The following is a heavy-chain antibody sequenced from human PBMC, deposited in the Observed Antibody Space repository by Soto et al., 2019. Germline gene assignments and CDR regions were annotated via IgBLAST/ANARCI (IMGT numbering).Heavy chain of an antibody. CDR2: IYYSGST. D-gene: IGHD2-15*01. J-gene: IGHJ4*02. V-gene: IGHV4-39*07. CDR3: ARRYGGNLDY. Sequence: SETLSLTCPVSGGSISSSSYYWGWIRQPPGKGLEWIGSIYYSGSTNYNPSLKSRVTISVDTSKNQFSLKLSSVTAADTAVYYCARRYGGNLDYWGQGTLVTVSS. CDR1: GGSISSSSYY.